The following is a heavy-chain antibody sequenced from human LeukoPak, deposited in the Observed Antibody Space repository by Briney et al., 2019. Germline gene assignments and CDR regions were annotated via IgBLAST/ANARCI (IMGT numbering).Heavy chain of an antibody. D-gene: IGHD5-18*01. V-gene: IGHV4-30-2*01. J-gene: IGHJ4*02. CDR3: ASGYSYGYDY. Sequence: SETLSLTCAVSGGSISSGGYSWSWIRQPPGKGLEWIGYIYHSGSTYYNPSLKSRVTISVDRSKNQFSLKLSSVTAADTAVYHCASGYSYGYDYWGQGTLVTVSS. CDR1: GGSISSGGYS. CDR2: IYHSGST.